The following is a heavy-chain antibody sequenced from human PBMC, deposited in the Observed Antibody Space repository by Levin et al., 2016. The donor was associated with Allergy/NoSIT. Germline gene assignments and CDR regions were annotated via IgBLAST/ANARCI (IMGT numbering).Heavy chain of an antibody. Sequence: ASVKVSCKASGYTFTGYYMHWVRQAPGQGLEWMGWINPNSGGTNYAQKFQGRVTMTRDTSISTAYMELSRLRSDDTAVYYCVRRDCSSTSCLADYYYYGMDVWGQGTTVTVSS. CDR3: VRRDCSSTSCLADYYYYGMDV. CDR1: GYTFTGYY. V-gene: IGHV1-2*02. D-gene: IGHD2-2*01. J-gene: IGHJ6*02. CDR2: INPNSGGT.